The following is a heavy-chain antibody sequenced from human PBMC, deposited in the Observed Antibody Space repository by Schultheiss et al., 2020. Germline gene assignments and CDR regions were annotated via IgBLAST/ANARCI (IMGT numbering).Heavy chain of an antibody. J-gene: IGHJ4*02. CDR1: GGSISSYY. CDR3: AREGNVGDYGDYLYDY. CDR2: IYYSGST. D-gene: IGHD4-17*01. Sequence: SETLSLTCTVSGGSISSYYWSWIRQPPGKGLEWIGYIYYSGSTYYNPSLKSRVTISVDTSKNQFSLKLSSVTAADTAVYYCAREGNVGDYGDYLYDYWGQGTLVTVSS. V-gene: IGHV4-59*12.